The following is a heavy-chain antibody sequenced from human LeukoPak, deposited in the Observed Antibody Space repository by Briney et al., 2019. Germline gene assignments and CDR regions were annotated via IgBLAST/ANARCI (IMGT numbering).Heavy chain of an antibody. CDR1: GFTFSSYS. CDR2: ISSSSSYI. V-gene: IGHV3-21*01. D-gene: IGHD6-13*01. Sequence: GGSLRLSCAASGFTFSSYSMNWVRQAPGKGLEWVSSISSSSSYIYYADSVKGRFTISRDNAKNSLYLQMNGLRVEDTAVYYCARDRAKSVAAAGVYWGQGTLVTVSS. CDR3: ARDRAKSVAAAGVY. J-gene: IGHJ4*02.